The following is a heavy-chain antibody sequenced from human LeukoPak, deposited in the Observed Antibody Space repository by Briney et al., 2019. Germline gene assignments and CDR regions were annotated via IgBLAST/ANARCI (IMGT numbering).Heavy chain of an antibody. J-gene: IGHJ6*02. Sequence: GSLRLSCAASGFTFSSYWMSWVRQAPGKGLEWVANIKQDGSEKYYVDSVKGRFTISRDNAKNSLYLQMNSLRAEDTAVYYCARDPYSSGWPSYYYYGMDVWGQGTTVTVSS. D-gene: IGHD6-19*01. CDR2: IKQDGSEK. CDR1: GFTFSSYW. V-gene: IGHV3-7*01. CDR3: ARDPYSSGWPSYYYYGMDV.